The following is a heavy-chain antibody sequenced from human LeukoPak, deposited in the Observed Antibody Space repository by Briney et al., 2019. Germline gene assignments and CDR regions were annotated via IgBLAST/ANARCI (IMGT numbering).Heavy chain of an antibody. CDR2: TYYRSKWYN. V-gene: IGHV6-1*01. D-gene: IGHD3-10*02. CDR3: AREGRGDVDFDY. CDR1: GDXVSSNSAA. Sequence: SQTLSLTCDISGDXVSSNSAAWNWIRQSPSRGLEWVGRTYYRSKWYNNYAVSVKSRITINPDTSKNQFSLQLNSVTPEDTAVYYCAREGRGDVDFDYWGQGTLVTVSS. J-gene: IGHJ4*02.